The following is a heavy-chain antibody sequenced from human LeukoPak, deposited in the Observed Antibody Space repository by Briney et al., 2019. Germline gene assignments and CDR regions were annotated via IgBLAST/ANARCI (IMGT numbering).Heavy chain of an antibody. CDR3: ARARFPGSSNYGMDV. CDR1: GASISGYY. CDR2: IYYSGST. J-gene: IGHJ6*02. D-gene: IGHD2-2*01. Sequence: PSEPLSLTGTVSGASISGYYWSWIRKPPGKGLEWIGYIYYSGSTNYNPSLKSRVTISVDTSKNQFSLKLSSVTAADTAVYYCARARFPGSSNYGMDVWGQGTTVTVSS. V-gene: IGHV4-59*01.